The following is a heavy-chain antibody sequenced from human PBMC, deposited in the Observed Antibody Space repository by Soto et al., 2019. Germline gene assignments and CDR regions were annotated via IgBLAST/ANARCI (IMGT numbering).Heavy chain of an antibody. CDR3: ASSGYSRGWYDY. J-gene: IGHJ4*02. CDR2: IGTAGDT. Sequence: PGGSPRLSCAASGFTFSSYDMHWVRQATGKGLEWVSAIGTAGDTYYPGSVKGRFTISRDNSKNTLYLQMNSLRAEDTAVYYCASSGYSRGWYDYWGQGTLVTVSS. V-gene: IGHV3-13*04. CDR1: GFTFSSYD. D-gene: IGHD6-19*01.